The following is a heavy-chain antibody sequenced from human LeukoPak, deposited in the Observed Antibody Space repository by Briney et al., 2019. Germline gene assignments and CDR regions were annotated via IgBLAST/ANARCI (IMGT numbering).Heavy chain of an antibody. CDR2: ISYSGST. CDR3: ARFAYHPLLYYFDY. D-gene: IGHD2-21*02. Sequence: SETLSLTCTVSGGSISSSRYYWGWIRQPPGKGLEWIGRISYSGSTYYNPSLKSRVTIYVDTSKNQFSLKLSSVTAADTAVYYCARFAYHPLLYYFDYWGQGALVTVSS. V-gene: IGHV4-39*01. CDR1: GGSISSSRYY. J-gene: IGHJ4*02.